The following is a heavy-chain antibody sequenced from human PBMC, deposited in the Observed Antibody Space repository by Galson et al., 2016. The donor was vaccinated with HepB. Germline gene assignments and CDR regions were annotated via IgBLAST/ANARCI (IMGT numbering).Heavy chain of an antibody. V-gene: IGHV4-61*02. CDR3: ARGAVATIPLAFDF. Sequence: TLSLTCTVSGGSITSGNYYWTWIRQPAGKGLEWIGRIYTSGSTNYNPPLKSRVTVSSDTSRNQFSLKLTSVTTADTAVYYCARGAVATIPLAFDFWGQGTLVAVST. D-gene: IGHD5-12*01. J-gene: IGHJ4*02. CDR2: IYTSGST. CDR1: GGSITSGNYY.